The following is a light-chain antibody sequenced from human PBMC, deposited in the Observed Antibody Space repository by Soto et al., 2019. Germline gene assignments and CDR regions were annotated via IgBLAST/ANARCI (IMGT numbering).Light chain of an antibody. J-gene: IGLJ2*01. Sequence: QSALTQPSSASGSPGQSVTISCTGTSSDVGGYNYVCWYQQYPGKAPKLMIYDVSKRPSGVADRFSGSKLGNTASLTVSGLQAEDEADYYCSSYAGGNVVVFGGGTKVTVL. CDR1: SSDVGGYNY. V-gene: IGLV2-8*01. CDR3: SSYAGGNVVV. CDR2: DVS.